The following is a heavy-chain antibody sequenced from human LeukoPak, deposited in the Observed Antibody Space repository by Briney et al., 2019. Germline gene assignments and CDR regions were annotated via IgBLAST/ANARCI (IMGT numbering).Heavy chain of an antibody. V-gene: IGHV3-9*01. CDR2: ISWNSGSI. J-gene: IGHJ6*02. D-gene: IGHD3-10*01. CDR3: AKGMVRGVKGYYGMDV. CDR1: GFTFEDYA. Sequence: PGGSLRLSCAASGFTFEDYAMHWVRQAPGKGLEWVSGISWNSGSIGYADSVKGPFTISRDNAKNSLYLQMNSLRAEDTALYYCAKGMVRGVKGYYGMDVWGQGTTVTVSS.